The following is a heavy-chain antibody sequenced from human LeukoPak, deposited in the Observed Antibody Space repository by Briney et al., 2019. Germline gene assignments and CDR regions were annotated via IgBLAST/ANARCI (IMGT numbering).Heavy chain of an antibody. D-gene: IGHD1-26*01. Sequence: SETLSLTCTVSGDSISNSSYYWGWIRQPPGKGLEWIGSIDYSGSTYYNPSLKSRVTISLDTSKNQFSLKLSSVTAADTAVYFSARDKAVGATHYWYFDLWGRGTLVTVSS. V-gene: IGHV4-39*07. CDR3: ARDKAVGATHYWYFDL. CDR1: GDSISNSSYY. J-gene: IGHJ2*01. CDR2: IDYSGST.